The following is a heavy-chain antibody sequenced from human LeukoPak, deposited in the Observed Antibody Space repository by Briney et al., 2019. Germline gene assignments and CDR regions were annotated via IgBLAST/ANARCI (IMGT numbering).Heavy chain of an antibody. D-gene: IGHD3-9*01. CDR2: IYTSGST. CDR1: GGSISSYY. CDR3: ARGGRDTLTGYEESFDY. Sequence: PSETLSLTCTVSGGSISSYYWSWIRQPAGKGLEWIGRIYTSGSTNYNPSLKSRVTMSVDTSKNQFSLKLSSVTAADTAVYYCARGGRDTLTGYEESFDYWGQGTLVTVSS. J-gene: IGHJ4*02. V-gene: IGHV4-4*07.